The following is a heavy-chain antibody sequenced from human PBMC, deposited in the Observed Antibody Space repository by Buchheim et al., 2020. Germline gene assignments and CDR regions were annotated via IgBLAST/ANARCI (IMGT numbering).Heavy chain of an antibody. J-gene: IGHJ5*02. CDR1: GYSFTSYW. D-gene: IGHD2-2*02. CDR3: ARHKAYCSTSCYRDENWFDP. V-gene: IGHV5-10-1*03. Sequence: EVQLVQSGAEVKKPGESLRISCKGSGYSFTSYWISWVRQMPGKGLEWMGRIDPSDSYTNYSPSFQGHVTISADKSISTAYLQWSSLKASDTAMYYCARHKAYCSTSCYRDENWFDPWGQGTL. CDR2: IDPSDSYT.